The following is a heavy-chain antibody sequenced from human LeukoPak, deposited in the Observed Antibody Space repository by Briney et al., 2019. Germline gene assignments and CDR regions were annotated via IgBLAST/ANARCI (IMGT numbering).Heavy chain of an antibody. Sequence: GGSLRLSCAASGFTFSTYAVNWVRQAPGKGLEWVSAISSSGGTTYYADSVKGRFSISRDNSKNTLYLRMNSLRAEDTAIYYCAKVVTGIVVGGVFHYWGQGTLVTVSS. CDR1: GFTFSTYA. D-gene: IGHD3-22*01. V-gene: IGHV3-23*01. CDR2: ISSSGGTT. J-gene: IGHJ4*02. CDR3: AKVVTGIVVGGVFHY.